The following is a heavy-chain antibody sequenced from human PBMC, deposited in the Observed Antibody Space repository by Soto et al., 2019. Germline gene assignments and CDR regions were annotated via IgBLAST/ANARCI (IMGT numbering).Heavy chain of an antibody. V-gene: IGHV4-59*01. J-gene: IGHJ3*02. Sequence: SETLSLTCTVSGGSISSYYWSWIRQPPGKGLEWIGYIYYSGSTNYNPSLKSRVTISVDTSKNQFSLTLSSVTAADTAVYYCAKNYGNAFDIWGQGTMVTVSS. CDR3: AKNYGNAFDI. D-gene: IGHD3-10*01. CDR2: IYYSGST. CDR1: GGSISSYY.